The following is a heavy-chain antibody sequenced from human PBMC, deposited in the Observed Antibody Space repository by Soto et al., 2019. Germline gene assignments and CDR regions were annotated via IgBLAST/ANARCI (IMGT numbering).Heavy chain of an antibody. J-gene: IGHJ3*02. CDR1: GGSMNSHDYY. Sequence: LSLTCTVSGGSMNSHDYYWSWIRQPPGKGLEWIGYIHNSGSTYYNPSLKSRLTISSDMSKNQFSLRLNSVTAADTALYFCARGEVRGPFDIWGQGTKVTVSS. D-gene: IGHD3-10*01. V-gene: IGHV4-30-4*01. CDR2: IHNSGST. CDR3: ARGEVRGPFDI.